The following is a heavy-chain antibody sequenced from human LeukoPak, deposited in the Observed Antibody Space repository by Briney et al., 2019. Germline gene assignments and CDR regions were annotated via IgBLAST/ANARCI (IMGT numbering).Heavy chain of an antibody. Sequence: PGGSLRLSCAASGFTFSDYGLSWFRQAPGKGLEWVSAITYSGGNTYYADSVKGRFTISRDNSKNTLYLQMNSLGAEDTALYYCAKDGTGCGGDCYSDSWGQGTLVTVSS. CDR2: ITYSGGNT. V-gene: IGHV3-23*01. CDR3: AKDGTGCGGDCYSDS. CDR1: GFTFSDYG. D-gene: IGHD2-21*02. J-gene: IGHJ5*01.